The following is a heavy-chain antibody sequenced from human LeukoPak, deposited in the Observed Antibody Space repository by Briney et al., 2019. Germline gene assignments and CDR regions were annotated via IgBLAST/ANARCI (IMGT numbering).Heavy chain of an antibody. Sequence: PGESLKISRKGSGYSFTSYWIGWVRQMPGKGLEWMGIIYPGDSDTRYSPSFQGQVTISADKSISTAYLQWSSLKASDTAMYYCARTPSSGWSNDAFDIWGQGTMVTVSS. CDR1: GYSFTSYW. V-gene: IGHV5-51*01. CDR2: IYPGDSDT. J-gene: IGHJ3*02. D-gene: IGHD6-19*01. CDR3: ARTPSSGWSNDAFDI.